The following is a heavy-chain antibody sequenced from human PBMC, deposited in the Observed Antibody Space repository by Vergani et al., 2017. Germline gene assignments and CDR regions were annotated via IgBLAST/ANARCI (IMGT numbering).Heavy chain of an antibody. CDR3: AMTGYSSGLAGR. Sequence: EVQLVQSGAEVKKPGESLRISCKGSGYSFTSYWISWVRQMPGKGLEWMGRIDPSDSYTNYSPSFQGNVTISADKSISTAYLQWSSLKASDTAMYYCAMTGYSSGLAGRWGQGTLVTVSS. J-gene: IGHJ4*02. CDR2: IDPSDSYT. CDR1: GYSFTSYW. V-gene: IGHV5-10-1*03. D-gene: IGHD6-19*01.